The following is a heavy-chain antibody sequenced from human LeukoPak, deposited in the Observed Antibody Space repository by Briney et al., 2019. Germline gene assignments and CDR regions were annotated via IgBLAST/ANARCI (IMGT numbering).Heavy chain of an antibody. CDR3: ARVGDDSSGYFFDY. J-gene: IGHJ4*02. V-gene: IGHV1-58*02. D-gene: IGHD3-22*01. CDR1: GFTFTSSA. Sequence: SVKVSCKASGFTFTSSAMQWVRQARGQRLEWIGWIVVGSGNTNYAQKFQERVTITRDMSTSTAYMELSSLRSEDTAVYYCARVGDDSSGYFFDYWGQGTLVTVSS. CDR2: IVVGSGNT.